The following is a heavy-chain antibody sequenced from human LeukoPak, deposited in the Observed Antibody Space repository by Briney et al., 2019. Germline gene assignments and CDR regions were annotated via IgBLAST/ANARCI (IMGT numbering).Heavy chain of an antibody. CDR3: AKETSSGWNPDAFDI. CDR2: ISWNSGSI. J-gene: IGHJ3*02. CDR1: GFTFDDYA. Sequence: GRSLRLSCAASGFTFDDYAMHWVRQAPGKGLEWVSGISWNSGSIGYADSVKGRFTISRDNAKNSLYLQMNSLRAEDMALCYCAKETSSGWNPDAFDIWGQGTMVTVSS. D-gene: IGHD6-19*01. V-gene: IGHV3-9*03.